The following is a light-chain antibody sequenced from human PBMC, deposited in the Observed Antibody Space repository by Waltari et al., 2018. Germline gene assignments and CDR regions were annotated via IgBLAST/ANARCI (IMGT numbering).Light chain of an antibody. J-gene: IGLJ2*01. Sequence: SALTQPPSASGSPGQSVTISCTGTSSDVGGFDYVSWYQQHPAKVTRLMIYEVSKRPSGVPDRFSGSKSGNTASLTVSGLQVEDEADYYCSSFAGSSQMLFGGGTKLTVL. V-gene: IGLV2-8*01. CDR2: EVS. CDR3: SSFAGSSQML. CDR1: SSDVGGFDY.